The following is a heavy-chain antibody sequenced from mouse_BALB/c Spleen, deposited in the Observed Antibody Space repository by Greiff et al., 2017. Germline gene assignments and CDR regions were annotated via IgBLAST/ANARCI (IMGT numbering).Heavy chain of an antibody. CDR3: ATSTMITTGFAY. D-gene: IGHD2-4*01. Sequence: EVKLQESGPGLVKPSQSLSLTCTVTGYSITSDYAWNWIRQFPGNKLEWMGYISYSGSTSYNPSLKSRISITRDTSKNQFFLQLNSVTTEDTATYYCATSTMITTGFAYWGQGTLVTVSA. J-gene: IGHJ3*01. CDR2: ISYSGST. CDR1: GYSITSDYA. V-gene: IGHV3-2*02.